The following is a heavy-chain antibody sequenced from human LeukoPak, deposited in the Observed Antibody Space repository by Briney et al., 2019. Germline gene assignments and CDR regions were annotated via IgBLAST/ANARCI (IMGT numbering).Heavy chain of an antibody. CDR1: GFTFSSYW. D-gene: IGHD1/OR15-1a*01. CDR2: IKQDGSEK. Sequence: GGSLRLSCAASGFTFSSYWMSWVRQAPGKGLEWVANIKQDGSEKYYVDSVKGRFTISRDNAKNSLYLQMNSLRAEDTAVYYCARLLREHDYYYYYGMDVWGQGTTVTVSS. CDR3: ARLLREHDYYYYYGMDV. V-gene: IGHV3-7*01. J-gene: IGHJ6*02.